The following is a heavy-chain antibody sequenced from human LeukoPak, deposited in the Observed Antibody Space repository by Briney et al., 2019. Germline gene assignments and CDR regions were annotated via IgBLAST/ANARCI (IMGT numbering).Heavy chain of an antibody. V-gene: IGHV4-39*07. CDR3: ARSLGFDY. CDR1: GGSISSSSYY. Sequence: NPSETLSLTCTVSGGSISSSSYYWGWIRQPPGKGLEWIGSIYYSGSTYYNPSLKSRVTISVDTSKNQFSLKLSSVTAADTAVYYCARSLGFDYWGQGTLVTVSS. CDR2: IYYSGST. J-gene: IGHJ4*02.